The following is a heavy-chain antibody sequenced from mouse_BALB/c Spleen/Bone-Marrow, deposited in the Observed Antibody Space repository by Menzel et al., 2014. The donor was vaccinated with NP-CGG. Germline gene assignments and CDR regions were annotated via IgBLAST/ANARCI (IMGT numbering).Heavy chain of an antibody. CDR2: IHPGSGGT. D-gene: IGHD3-2*01. CDR1: GYTFXDYE. Sequence: QVQLQQSGAELVRPGASVKLSCKALGYTFXDYEIHWVKQTPVHGLEWIGAIHPGSGGTAYNQKFKGKATLTADKYSSTVYMELSSLTSEDSVVYYCARLRQLGLRTIDYWGQGTTLTVSS. J-gene: IGHJ2*01. V-gene: IGHV1-15*01. CDR3: ARLRQLGLRTIDY.